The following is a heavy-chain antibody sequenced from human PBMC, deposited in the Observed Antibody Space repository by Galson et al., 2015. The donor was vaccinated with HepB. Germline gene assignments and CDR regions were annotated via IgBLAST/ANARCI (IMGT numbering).Heavy chain of an antibody. V-gene: IGHV3-21*04. CDR2: ISATSRNI. CDR3: TKGSQSSGWYASDY. J-gene: IGHJ4*02. Sequence: SLRLSCAGSGFTFSSHFMNWVRQAPGKGLEWVAYISATSRNIYYADSVKGRFSISRDNNKNSLYLQMNSLRTEDTAFYYCTKGSQSSGWYASDYWGQGTLVIVSS. CDR1: GFTFSSHF. D-gene: IGHD6-19*01.